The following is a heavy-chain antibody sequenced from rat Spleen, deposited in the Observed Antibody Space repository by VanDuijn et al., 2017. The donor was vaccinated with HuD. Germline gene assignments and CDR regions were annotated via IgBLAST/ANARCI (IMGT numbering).Heavy chain of an antibody. CDR1: GFTFSDYY. CDR2: ITYDGSST. V-gene: IGHV5-20*01. D-gene: IGHD4-3*01. J-gene: IGHJ4*01. CDR3: TTEFGVRVMDA. Sequence: EVQLVESDGGLVQPGRSLKLSCAASGFTFSDYYMTWVRQAPTKGLEWVATITYDGSSTYYRDSVKGRFTISRDNVKSTLYLQMDSLRSEDTATYYCTTEFGVRVMDAWGQGASVTVSS.